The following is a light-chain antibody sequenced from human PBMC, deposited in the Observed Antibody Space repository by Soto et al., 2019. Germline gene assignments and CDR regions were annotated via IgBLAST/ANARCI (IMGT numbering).Light chain of an antibody. CDR2: DVS. Sequence: SALTQPASVSGSPGQSITISCTGTSSDVAAYNYVSWYQQHPGKAPKLIISDVSDRPSGVSNRFSGSKSGNTASLTISGLQAEDEAHYYCNSYTRSSTVIFGGGTKLTVL. CDR3: NSYTRSSTVI. CDR1: SSDVAAYNY. J-gene: IGLJ2*01. V-gene: IGLV2-14*03.